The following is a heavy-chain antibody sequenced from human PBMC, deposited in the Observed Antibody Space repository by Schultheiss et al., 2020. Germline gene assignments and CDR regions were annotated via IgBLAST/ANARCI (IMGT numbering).Heavy chain of an antibody. CDR2: IGTAGDT. D-gene: IGHD6-6*01. CDR1: GFTFSSYA. CDR3: AREGVRSSSVDY. J-gene: IGHJ4*02. Sequence: GGSLRLSCAASGFTFSSYAMHWVRQATGKGLEWVSAIGTAGDTYYPGSVKGRFTISRENAKNSLYLQMNSLRAEDTAVYYCAREGVRSSSVDYWGQGTLVTVSS. V-gene: IGHV3-13*01.